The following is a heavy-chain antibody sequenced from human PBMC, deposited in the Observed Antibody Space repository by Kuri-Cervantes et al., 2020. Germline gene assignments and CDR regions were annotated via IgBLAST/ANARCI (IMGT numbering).Heavy chain of an antibody. J-gene: IGHJ6*02. V-gene: IGHV1-69*13. CDR3: AKGVVVTRYGMDV. D-gene: IGHD3-22*01. Sequence: SVKVSCKASGGAFSSYAISWVRQAPGQGLEWMGGIIPIFGTTNYAQKFQGRVTTTADESTSTVYMELSSLRSEDTAVYYCAKGVVVTRYGMDVWGQGTTVTVSS. CDR1: GGAFSSYA. CDR2: IIPIFGTT.